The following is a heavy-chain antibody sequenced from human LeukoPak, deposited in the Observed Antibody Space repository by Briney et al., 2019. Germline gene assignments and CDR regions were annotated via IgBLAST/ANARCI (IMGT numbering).Heavy chain of an antibody. CDR2: INPTGGST. Sequence: ASVKVSCKASGYTFTSYGISWVRQAPGQGLEWVGLINPTGGSTTYAQNFQGRVTMTRDTSTTTVYMEVSSLRSEDTAVYYCATVYCTNGVCYIHYFDYWGQGTLVTVSS. J-gene: IGHJ4*02. CDR3: ATVYCTNGVCYIHYFDY. V-gene: IGHV1-46*01. CDR1: GYTFTSYG. D-gene: IGHD2-8*01.